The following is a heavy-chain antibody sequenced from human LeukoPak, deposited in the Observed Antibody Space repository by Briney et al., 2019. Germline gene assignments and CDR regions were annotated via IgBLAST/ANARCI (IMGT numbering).Heavy chain of an antibody. CDR3: ARESTVTTPRGYYYYGMDV. J-gene: IGHJ6*02. Sequence: PSETLSLTCTVSGGSISSYYWSWVRQAPGKGLEWVAVIWYDGSNKYYADSVKGRFTISRDNSKNTLYLQMNSLRAEDTAVYYCARESTVTTPRGYYYYGMDVWGQGTTVTVSS. CDR2: IWYDGSNK. D-gene: IGHD4-17*01. CDR1: GGSISSYY. V-gene: IGHV3-33*08.